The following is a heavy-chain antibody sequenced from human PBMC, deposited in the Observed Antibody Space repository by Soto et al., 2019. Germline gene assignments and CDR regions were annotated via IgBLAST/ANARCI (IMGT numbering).Heavy chain of an antibody. CDR2: INPSSGGT. J-gene: IGHJ5*02. CDR3: AKGGSSWTEWFDP. CDR1: GYPLTAKY. Sequence: QVQLVQSGAEVKKPGASVKVSCKASGYPLTAKYLHWVRQAPGQGLEWMGWINPSSGGTKEAQKFRGRLTMTRDTSISAAYMELSRLTSDDTAVYSCAKGGSSWTEWFDPWGQGTLVTVSS. V-gene: IGHV1-2*02. D-gene: IGHD6-13*01.